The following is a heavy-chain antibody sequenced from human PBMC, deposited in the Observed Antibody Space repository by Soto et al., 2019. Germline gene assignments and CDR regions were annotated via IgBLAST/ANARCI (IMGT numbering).Heavy chain of an antibody. CDR1: GYTFTTYW. V-gene: IGHV5-51*01. CDR2: IYPDDSDT. CDR3: ARHSRNYFANDAFDI. Sequence: GESLKISCKGSGYTFTTYWIGWVRQMPGKGLEWMGIIYPDDSDTRYSPSFQDQVTISADKSITTAYLQRSSLKASDTAMYYCARHSRNYFANDAFDIWGQGTMVTVSS. D-gene: IGHD1-7*01. J-gene: IGHJ3*02.